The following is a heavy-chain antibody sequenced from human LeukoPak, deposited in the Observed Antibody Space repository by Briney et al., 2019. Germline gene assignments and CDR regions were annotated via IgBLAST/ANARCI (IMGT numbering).Heavy chain of an antibody. CDR2: ISSGGTT. V-gene: IGHV3-48*03. CDR3: ATVRRIGNNDIDH. J-gene: IGHJ4*02. Sequence: PGGSLRLSCAAAGLTFSSCEMNWVRRTPGEGLEWLSHISSGGTTYYTDSVRGRFSIFRDDTKNSLYLQMNNLRVEDTGLYYCATVRRIGNNDIDHWGQGTLVTVST. D-gene: IGHD5-24*01. CDR1: GLTFSSCE.